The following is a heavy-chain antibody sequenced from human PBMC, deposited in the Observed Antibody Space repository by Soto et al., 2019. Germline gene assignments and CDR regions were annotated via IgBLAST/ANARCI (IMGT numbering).Heavy chain of an antibody. CDR1: GFSFSSYA. J-gene: IGHJ4*02. CDR3: AKCSIEYSASGDN. V-gene: IGHV3-23*01. CDR2: ISARGGSS. Sequence: DVQLLESGGGLVQPGGSLRLSCAASGFSFSSYAMVWVRQAPGKGLEWVSVISARGGSSYFADSVKGRFTISRDNSKNVLSLEMNSLRAEDTAIYCCAKCSIEYSASGDNWGQGTVVLVSS. D-gene: IGHD4-4*01.